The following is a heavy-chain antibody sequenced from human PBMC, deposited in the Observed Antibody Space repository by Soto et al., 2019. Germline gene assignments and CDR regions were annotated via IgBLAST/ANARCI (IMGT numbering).Heavy chain of an antibody. CDR3: ATALGCRSTSCTLDY. D-gene: IGHD2-2*01. Sequence: QVQLVQSGAEVKKPGSSVKVSCKASGGTFGSYAFSWVRQAPRQGLEWMGGIIPVSGAAHYAQKFQGRVTITADESTSTAYMELSSLSSQDTAVYYCATALGCRSTSCTLDYWGQGTRVIVSS. J-gene: IGHJ4*02. CDR1: GGTFGSYA. CDR2: IIPVSGAA. V-gene: IGHV1-69*01.